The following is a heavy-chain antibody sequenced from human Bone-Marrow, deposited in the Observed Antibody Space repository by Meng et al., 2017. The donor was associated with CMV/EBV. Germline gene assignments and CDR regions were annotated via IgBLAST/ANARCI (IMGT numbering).Heavy chain of an antibody. V-gene: IGHV4-59*12. CDR1: GGSISSYY. CDR3: ARVWGGDNWFDP. D-gene: IGHD3-16*01. CDR2: IYYSGST. J-gene: IGHJ5*02. Sequence: SEPLSLTCTVSGGSISSYYWSWIRQPPGKGLEGIGYIYYSGSTNYNPSLKSRVTISVDTSKNQFSLSLSSMTAADTAVYYCARVWGGDNWFDPWGQGSLVTVSS.